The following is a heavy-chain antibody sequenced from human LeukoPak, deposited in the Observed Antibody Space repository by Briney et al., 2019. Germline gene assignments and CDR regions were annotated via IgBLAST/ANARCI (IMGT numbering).Heavy chain of an antibody. V-gene: IGHV4-34*01. Sequence: SETLSLTCTVSGGSISSYYWSWIRQPPGKGLEWIGEINHSGSTNYNPSLKSRVTISVDTSKNQFSLKLSSVTAADTAVYYCAGSLVVAAATSLDYWGQGTLVTVSS. CDR1: GGSISSYY. D-gene: IGHD2-15*01. CDR2: INHSGST. J-gene: IGHJ4*02. CDR3: AGSLVVAAATSLDY.